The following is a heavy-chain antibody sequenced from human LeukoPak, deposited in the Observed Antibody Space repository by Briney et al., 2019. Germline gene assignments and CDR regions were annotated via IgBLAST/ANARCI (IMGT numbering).Heavy chain of an antibody. CDR1: GFTFSNHG. CDR3: ARDNEWFGEFYYYYMDV. V-gene: IGHV3-21*01. D-gene: IGHD3-10*01. J-gene: IGHJ6*03. CDR2: ISSSSSYI. Sequence: PGGSLRLSCAASGFTFSNHGMNWVRQAPGKGLEWVSSISSSSSYIYYADSVKGRFTISRDNAKNSLHLQMSSLRAEDTAVYYCARDNEWFGEFYYYYMDVWGKGTTVTVSS.